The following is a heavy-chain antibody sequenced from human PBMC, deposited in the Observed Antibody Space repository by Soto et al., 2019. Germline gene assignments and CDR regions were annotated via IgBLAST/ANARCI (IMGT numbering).Heavy chain of an antibody. V-gene: IGHV4-34*01. CDR2: INHSGST. Sequence: QVQLQQWGAGLLKPSETLSLTCAVYGGSFSGYYWSWIRQPPGKGLEWIGEINHSGSTNYNPSLKSRVTISVDTSKNQFSLKLSSVTAADTAVYYCARGADFWSGYYTKGPFGKYNWFDPWGQGTLVTVSS. CDR1: GGSFSGYY. J-gene: IGHJ5*02. CDR3: ARGADFWSGYYTKGPFGKYNWFDP. D-gene: IGHD3-3*01.